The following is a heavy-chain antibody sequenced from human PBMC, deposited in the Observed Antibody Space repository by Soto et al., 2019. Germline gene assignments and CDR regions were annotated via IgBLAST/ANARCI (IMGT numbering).Heavy chain of an antibody. J-gene: IGHJ3*02. D-gene: IGHD3-16*01. CDR2: IVVGSGNT. V-gene: IGHV1-58*01. Sequence: SVKVSCKASGFTFTSSAVQWVRQARGQRLEWIGWIVVGSGNTNYAQKFQEGVTITRDMSTSTAYMELSSLRSEDTAVYYCAAGRNSRIYFFMTPESLDAFGIWGQGTIVTVSS. CDR3: AAGRNSRIYFFMTPESLDAFGI. CDR1: GFTFTSSA.